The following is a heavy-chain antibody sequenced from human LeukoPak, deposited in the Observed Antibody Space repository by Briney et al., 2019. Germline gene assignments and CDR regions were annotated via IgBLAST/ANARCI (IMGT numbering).Heavy chain of an antibody. J-gene: IGHJ4*02. CDR3: ARLRDALSGYLGPFDY. Sequence: GESLKISCKGSGYSFTNHWIGWVRQMPGKGLEWVGIFYPGDSDTRYSPSFQGQVTVSADKSISTAYLQWNSLKASDTAMYYCARLRDALSGYLGPFDYWGQGTLVTGSS. V-gene: IGHV5-51*01. CDR2: FYPGDSDT. D-gene: IGHD3-9*01. CDR1: GYSFTNHW.